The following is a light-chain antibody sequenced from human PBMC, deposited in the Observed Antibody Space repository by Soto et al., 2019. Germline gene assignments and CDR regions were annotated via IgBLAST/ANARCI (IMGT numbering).Light chain of an antibody. CDR1: QSVINY. CDR3: QQRANWPLT. Sequence: EIVLTQSPATLSLSPGERATLSCRASQSVINYLAWYQQKLGQAPRLLIYDTSNRATGIPARFSGSGSGTDFTLIISSLEPEDFAVYYCQQRANWPLTFGGGTKVDIK. J-gene: IGKJ4*01. CDR2: DTS. V-gene: IGKV3-11*01.